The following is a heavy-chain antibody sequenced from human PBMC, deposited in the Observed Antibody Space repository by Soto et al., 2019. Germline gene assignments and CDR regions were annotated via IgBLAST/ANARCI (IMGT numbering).Heavy chain of an antibody. CDR1: GGTFSTYS. J-gene: IGHJ3*01. CDR2: IIPIPDIT. V-gene: IGHV1-69*08. CDR3: ARDRITTRGDAFDL. D-gene: IGHD3-3*01. Sequence: QVQLVQSGAEVRKPGSSVKVSCKAPGGTFSTYSISWVRQSPGQGLEWMGRIIPIPDITNYAQKFQGRVTVTADRSTSTDYMELTSLKSEDTAVYYCARDRITTRGDAFDLWGQGTMVTVSS.